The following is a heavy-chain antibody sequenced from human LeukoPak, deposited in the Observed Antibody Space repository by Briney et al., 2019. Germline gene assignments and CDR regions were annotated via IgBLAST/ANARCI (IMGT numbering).Heavy chain of an antibody. CDR3: ARDGPKYCSNGVCYAPVDP. D-gene: IGHD2-8*01. J-gene: IGHJ5*02. CDR2: ISSGSSYI. V-gene: IGHV3-21*01. Sequence: GGSLRLSCAASGFTFSSYSMNWVRQAPGKGQEWVSSISSGSSYIYYADSVKGRFTISRDNGKNSLYLQMNSLRAEDTAVYYCARDGPKYCSNGVCYAPVDPWGQGTLVTVSS. CDR1: GFTFSSYS.